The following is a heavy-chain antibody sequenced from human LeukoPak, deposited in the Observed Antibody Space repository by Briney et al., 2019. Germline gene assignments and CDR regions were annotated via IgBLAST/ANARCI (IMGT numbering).Heavy chain of an antibody. D-gene: IGHD7-27*01. CDR2: MSPNSGDT. CDR1: GYTFTSYD. Sequence: ASVKVSCKASGYTFTSYDFNWVRQATGQRPEWMGWMSPNSGDTGYAQKFQDRVTMTRNTSISTAYMEPSSLRSDDTAVYYCAGGPPNWGYDYWGPGTLVTVSS. J-gene: IGHJ4*02. V-gene: IGHV1-8*01. CDR3: AGGPPNWGYDY.